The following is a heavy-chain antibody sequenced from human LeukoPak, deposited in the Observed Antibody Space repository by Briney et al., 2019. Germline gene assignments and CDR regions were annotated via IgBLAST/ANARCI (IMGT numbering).Heavy chain of an antibody. CDR3: ARGGYFYDSSAYYLSY. CDR2: IYYSGST. D-gene: IGHD3-22*01. J-gene: IGHJ4*02. Sequence: SETLSLTCTVSGGSISSYYWSWIRQPPGKGLEWIGYIYYSGSTNYNPSLKSRVTISVDTSKNQFSLKLSSVTAADTAVYYCARGGYFYDSSAYYLSYWGQGTLVTVSS. CDR1: GGSISSYY. V-gene: IGHV4-59*08.